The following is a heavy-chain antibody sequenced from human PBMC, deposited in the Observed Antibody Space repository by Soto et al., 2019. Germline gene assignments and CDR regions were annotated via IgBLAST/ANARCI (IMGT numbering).Heavy chain of an antibody. J-gene: IGHJ4*02. D-gene: IGHD3-10*01. CDR3: ARDATPTAWWGEFHD. V-gene: IGHV3-64*01. CDR1: GFTFSSYA. CDR2: ISSNGGST. Sequence: EVQLVESGRGLVQPGGSLRLSCAASGFTFSSYAMHWVRQAPGKGLEYVSAISSNGGSTYYANSVKGRFTISRDNSKNTLYLQMGSVRAEDMAVYYCARDATPTAWWGEFHDWGQGTLVTVSS.